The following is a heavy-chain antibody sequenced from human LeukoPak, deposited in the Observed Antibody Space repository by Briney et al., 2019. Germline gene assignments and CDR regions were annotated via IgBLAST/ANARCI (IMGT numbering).Heavy chain of an antibody. Sequence: ETLSLTCTVSGGSISSYYWSWIRQPPGKGLEWIGYIYYSGSTNYNPSLKSRVTISVDTSKNQFSLKLSSVTAADTAVYYCASSYCSSTSCYRYYYYGMDVWGQGTTVTVSS. J-gene: IGHJ6*02. CDR3: ASSYCSSTSCYRYYYYGMDV. CDR1: GGSISSYY. CDR2: IYYSGST. V-gene: IGHV4-59*01. D-gene: IGHD2-2*01.